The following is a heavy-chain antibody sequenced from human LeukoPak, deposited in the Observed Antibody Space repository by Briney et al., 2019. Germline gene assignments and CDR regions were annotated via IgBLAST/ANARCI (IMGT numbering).Heavy chain of an antibody. CDR1: GFTFSSYG. J-gene: IGHJ4*02. CDR2: ISGSGSST. Sequence: GGSLRLSCAASGFTFSSYGMSWVRQAPGKGLEWVSSISGSGSSTYYADSAKGRFTISRDNSKDTLYLQMNSLRAEDTAVYYCAKSDQRITMILVITPPAYWGQGTLVTVSS. CDR3: AKSDQRITMILVITPPAY. V-gene: IGHV3-23*01. D-gene: IGHD3-22*01.